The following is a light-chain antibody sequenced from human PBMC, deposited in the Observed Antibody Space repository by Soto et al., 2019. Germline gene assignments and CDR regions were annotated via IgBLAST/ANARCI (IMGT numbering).Light chain of an antibody. CDR3: QQSYITPYT. J-gene: IGKJ2*01. V-gene: IGKV1-39*01. CDR2: AAS. CDR1: QSISVH. Sequence: DIQMTQSPSSLSSSVGDTVTITCRASQSISVHLNWYQQKGGKVPKLLIYAASNLYSGFPSRFSGSGSETDFALTISSLQPEDFATYYCQQSYITPYTFDRGTRLEIK.